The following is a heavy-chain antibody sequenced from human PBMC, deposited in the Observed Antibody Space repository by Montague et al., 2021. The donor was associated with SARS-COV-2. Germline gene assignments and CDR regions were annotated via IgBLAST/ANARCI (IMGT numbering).Heavy chain of an antibody. Sequence: VKPTQTLTLTCTFSGFSLSTNGVGVGWIRQPPGKALEWLAVIYWDDDKRYSPSLKSRLTITKDISKNQVVLTMTNMDPVDTATYYCVHSYADYLFDYWGQGTLVSVSS. CDR1: GFSLSTNGVG. D-gene: IGHD4-17*01. CDR3: VHSYADYLFDY. J-gene: IGHJ4*02. V-gene: IGHV2-5*02. CDR2: IYWDDDK.